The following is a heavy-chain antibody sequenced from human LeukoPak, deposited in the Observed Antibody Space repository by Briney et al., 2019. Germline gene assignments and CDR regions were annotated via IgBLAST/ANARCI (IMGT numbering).Heavy chain of an antibody. J-gene: IGHJ4*02. Sequence: SGTLSLTCTVSGGSISRSSYYWGWIRQPPGKGLEWIASMYYGGSTYYNPSLKSRVTISLDTSKNQFSLKLRSVTAADTAVYYCARVVEWDDYTPGYCYFHFWGQGTLVTVSS. CDR1: GGSISRSSYY. D-gene: IGHD1-26*01. V-gene: IGHV4-39*07. CDR2: MYYGGST. CDR3: ARVVEWDDYTPGYCYFHF.